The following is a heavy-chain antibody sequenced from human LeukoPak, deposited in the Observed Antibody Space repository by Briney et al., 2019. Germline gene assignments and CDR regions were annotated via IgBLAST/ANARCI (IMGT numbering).Heavy chain of an antibody. CDR1: GGSISNYY. J-gene: IGHJ4*02. CDR2: FHSSGST. Sequence: PSETLSLTCTVSGGSISNYYWSWIRQPAGKGLEWIGRFHSSGSTNFNPSLKSRVTMSADTSQNQFSLRLSSVTAADTAVYSCARGRYGDYERYFDYWGQGTLVTVSS. D-gene: IGHD4-17*01. V-gene: IGHV4-4*07. CDR3: ARGRYGDYERYFDY.